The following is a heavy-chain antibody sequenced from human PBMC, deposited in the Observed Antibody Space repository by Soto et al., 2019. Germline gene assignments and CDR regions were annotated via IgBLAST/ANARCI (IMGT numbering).Heavy chain of an antibody. D-gene: IGHD3-10*01. CDR2: ILNDGSNR. J-gene: IGHJ6*02. CDR3: ARDDEYSGNGMDV. Sequence: QVQLVESGGGVVQXGRSLRLSCAASEFTFSNYGMHWVRQAPGKGLEWVAVILNDGSNRYHADSVKDRFTISRDNSKNTLYLQMNSLRAEDTAVYYCARDDEYSGNGMDVWGQGTTVTVS. CDR1: EFTFSNYG. V-gene: IGHV3-33*01.